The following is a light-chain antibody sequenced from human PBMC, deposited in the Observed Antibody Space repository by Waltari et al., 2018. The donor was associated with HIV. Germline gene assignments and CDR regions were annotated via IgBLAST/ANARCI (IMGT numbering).Light chain of an antibody. J-gene: IGLJ2*01. CDR3: QLWDSNTDHPV. V-gene: IGLV3-21*04. CDR2: YDS. CDR1: NIGRKS. Sequence: SYVLTQPPSVSVAPGKTARVSCGGNNIGRKSVNWYQQKPGQAPVVVIYYDSDRPSGIPERFSGSNSGDTATLTIRRVEAGDEADYYCQLWDSNTDHPVFGGGTKLTVL.